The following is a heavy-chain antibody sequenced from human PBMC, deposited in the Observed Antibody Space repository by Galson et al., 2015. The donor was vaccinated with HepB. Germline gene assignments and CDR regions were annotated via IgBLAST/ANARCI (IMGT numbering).Heavy chain of an antibody. Sequence: SLRLSCAASGFTFSDYYMSWIRQAPGKGLEWVSYISSSSSYTNYADSVKGRFTISRDNAKNSLYLQMNSLRAEDTAVYYCARVVYYDSSGSAFDIWGQGTMVTVSS. CDR3: ARVVYYDSSGSAFDI. CDR2: ISSSSSYT. CDR1: GFTFSDYY. J-gene: IGHJ3*02. V-gene: IGHV3-11*05. D-gene: IGHD3-22*01.